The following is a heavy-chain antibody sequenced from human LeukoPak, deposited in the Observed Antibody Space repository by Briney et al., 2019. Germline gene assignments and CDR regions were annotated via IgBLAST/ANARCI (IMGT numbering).Heavy chain of an antibody. V-gene: IGHV4-31*03. CDR3: ARGYGIGGSGMDV. CDR1: GGSISSSSYY. D-gene: IGHD4-17*01. CDR2: IYYSGGT. J-gene: IGHJ6*02. Sequence: SETLSLTCTVSGGSISSSSYYWSWIRQHPGKGLEWIGYIYYSGGTFYNPSLMSRLTISVDTSENQFSLKLRFVTAADTAVYYCARGYGIGGSGMDVWGQGTTVTVSS.